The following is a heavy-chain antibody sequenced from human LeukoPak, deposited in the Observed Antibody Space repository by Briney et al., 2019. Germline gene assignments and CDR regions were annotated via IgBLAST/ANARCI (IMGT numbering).Heavy chain of an antibody. J-gene: IGHJ4*02. CDR2: INHSGST. Sequence: KPSETLSLTCAVYGGSFSGYYWSWIRQPPGKGLEWIGEINHSGSTNYNPSLKSRVTISVDTSKNQFSLKLSSVTAADTAVHYCARGLVRYFDWLPEYYFDYWGQGTLVTVSS. D-gene: IGHD3-9*01. V-gene: IGHV4-34*01. CDR3: ARGLVRYFDWLPEYYFDY. CDR1: GGSFSGYY.